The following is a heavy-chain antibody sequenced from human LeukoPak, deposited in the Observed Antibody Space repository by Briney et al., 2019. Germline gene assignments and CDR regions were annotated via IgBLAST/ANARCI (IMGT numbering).Heavy chain of an antibody. D-gene: IGHD3-10*01. CDR3: ARDRQGYYGSGSYLITDY. J-gene: IGHJ4*02. Sequence: PGGSLRLSCAASGFTFSSYFMTWVRQAPGKGLEWVSGISGSGGDTLYADSVRGQFTISRDNSKNTLYLQMNSLRAEDTAVYYCARDRQGYYGSGSYLITDYWGQGTLVTVSS. CDR2: ISGSGGDT. CDR1: GFTFSSYF. V-gene: IGHV3-23*01.